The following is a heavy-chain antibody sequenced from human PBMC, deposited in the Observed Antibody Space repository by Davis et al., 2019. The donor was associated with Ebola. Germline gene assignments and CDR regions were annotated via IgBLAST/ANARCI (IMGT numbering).Heavy chain of an antibody. J-gene: IGHJ4*02. CDR2: INSDGSST. CDR1: GFTFSIYW. V-gene: IGHV3-74*01. CDR3: ASGSSSDY. D-gene: IGHD6-6*01. Sequence: GESLKISCAASGFTFSIYWMHWVRQAPGKGLVWVSRINSDGSSTSYADSVKGRFTISRDNAKNTLYLQMNSLRAEDTAVYYCASGSSSDYWGQGTLVTVSS.